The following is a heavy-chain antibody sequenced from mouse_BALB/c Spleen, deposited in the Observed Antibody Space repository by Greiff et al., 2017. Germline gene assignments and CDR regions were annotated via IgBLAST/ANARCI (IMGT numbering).Heavy chain of an antibody. CDR3: ARKGDYWAMDY. J-gene: IGHJ4*01. V-gene: IGHV2-4-1*01. CDR1: GFSLTSYG. Sequence: QVQLQQSGPGLVQPSQSLSITCTVSGFSLTSYGVHWVRQSPGKGLESLGVIWSVGSTDYNAAFISRLSISKDNSKSQVFFKMNSLQADDTAIYYCARKGDYWAMDYWGQGTSVTVSS. CDR2: IWSVGST.